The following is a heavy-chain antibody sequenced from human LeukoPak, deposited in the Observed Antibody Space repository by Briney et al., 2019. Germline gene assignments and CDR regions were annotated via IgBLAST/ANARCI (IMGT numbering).Heavy chain of an antibody. Sequence: SETLSLTCTVSGDSISSYYWSWIRQPPGKGLEWIGCIYYSGNTNYNPSLKSRVTISIDTSKNQFSLKLSSVTAADTAVYYCARDYAFDILGQGTMVTVSS. V-gene: IGHV4-59*01. CDR3: ARDYAFDI. CDR1: GDSISSYY. J-gene: IGHJ3*02. CDR2: IYYSGNT.